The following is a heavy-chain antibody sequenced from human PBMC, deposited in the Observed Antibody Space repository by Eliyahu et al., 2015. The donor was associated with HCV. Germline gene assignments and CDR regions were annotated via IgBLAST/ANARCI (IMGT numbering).Heavy chain of an antibody. CDR3: ARDAARGVESRLDY. CDR1: GXXFSSYS. D-gene: IGHD3-10*01. J-gene: IGHJ4*02. CDR2: ISSGSDTK. V-gene: IGHV3-48*02. Sequence: EVRLVESGGVFVQPGGSLRLSCAVSGXXFSSYSMHWVRQAPGKGLVWVSFISSGSDTKHYADAVKGRFTISRDNAQNTLFLEMSSLTKEDTAVYYCARDAARGVESRLDYWGQGTFVTVSS.